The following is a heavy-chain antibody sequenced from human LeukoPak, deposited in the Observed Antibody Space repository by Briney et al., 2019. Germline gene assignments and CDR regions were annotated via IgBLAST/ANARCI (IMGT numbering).Heavy chain of an antibody. J-gene: IGHJ4*02. V-gene: IGHV4-38-2*02. CDR1: GYSISSGYY. Sequence: SETLSLTCTVSGYSISSGYYWGWIRQPPGKGLEWIGSIYHSGSTYYNPSLKSRVTMSVDTSKNQFSLKLSSVTAADTAVYYCARDQYYYDSSGYYRIDYWGQGTLVTVSS. CDR3: ARDQYYYDSSGYYRIDY. D-gene: IGHD3-22*01. CDR2: IYHSGST.